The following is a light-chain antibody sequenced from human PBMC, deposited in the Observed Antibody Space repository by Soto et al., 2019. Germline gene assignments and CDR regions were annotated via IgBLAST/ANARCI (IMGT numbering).Light chain of an antibody. J-gene: IGLJ1*01. CDR3: VLYMRSGILV. V-gene: IGLV8-61*01. Sequence: QAVVTQEPSFSVSPGGTVTLTCGLSSGSVSTSYYPSWYQQTPGQAPRTLIYSTNTRSSGVPDRFSGSILGNKAALTITGAQADDESDYYCVLYMRSGILVFGTGTKLTVL. CDR1: SGSVSTSYY. CDR2: STN.